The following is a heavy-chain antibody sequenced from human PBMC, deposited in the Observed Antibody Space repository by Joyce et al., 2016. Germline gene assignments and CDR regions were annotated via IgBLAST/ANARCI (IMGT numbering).Heavy chain of an antibody. V-gene: IGHV3-7*04. Sequence: EVQLVESGGGLVQPGGSLRLSCAASGFTFSTYWMHWIRQAQGKGLEWVANIKGDGTEIYYVDSVKGRFTISRDNDKKSLYLQMHSLRAEDAAVYYCVRVISSTDSYWGQGTLVTVSS. CDR2: IKGDGTEI. CDR1: GFTFSTYW. J-gene: IGHJ4*02. D-gene: IGHD1-1*01. CDR3: VRVISSTDSY.